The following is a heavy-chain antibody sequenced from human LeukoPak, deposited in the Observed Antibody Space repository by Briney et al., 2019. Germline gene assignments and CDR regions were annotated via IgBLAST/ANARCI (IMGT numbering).Heavy chain of an antibody. CDR3: ARYSGSYDTDWFDP. J-gene: IGHJ5*02. D-gene: IGHD1-26*01. CDR1: GGSISSYY. CDR2: IYYSGST. Sequence: SQTLSLTCTVSGGSISSYYWSWIRQPPGKGLEWIGYIYYSGSTNYNPSLKSRVTISVDTSKNQFSLKLSSVTAADTAVYYCARYSGSYDTDWFDPWGQGTLVTVSS. V-gene: IGHV4-59*01.